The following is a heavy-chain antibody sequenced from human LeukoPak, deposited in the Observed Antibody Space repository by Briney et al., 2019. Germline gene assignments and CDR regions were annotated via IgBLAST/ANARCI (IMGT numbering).Heavy chain of an antibody. CDR1: GYTFTDYY. V-gene: IGHV1-2*02. CDR2: INPKSGVT. Sequence: ASMKVSCNPSGYTFTDYYTHGVRQAPGQGLEWMGWINPKSGVTNYAQNFQDRVTLTSDTSISTAYMDLSGLTSGDTAVYYCARALGNYYDSTVYQAYWGQGHLVTVSS. J-gene: IGHJ4*02. CDR3: ARALGNYYDSTVYQAY. D-gene: IGHD3-22*01.